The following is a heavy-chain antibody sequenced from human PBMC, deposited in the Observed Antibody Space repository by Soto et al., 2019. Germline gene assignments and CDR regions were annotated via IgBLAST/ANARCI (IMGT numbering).Heavy chain of an antibody. CDR2: IYYTGRT. J-gene: IGHJ4*02. D-gene: IGHD2-2*01. CDR3: ARGSPGYCGSTSCYYYFDY. V-gene: IGHV4-59*01. Sequence: HVQLQESGPGLVQPSETLSLTCTVSGGSITTYSWTWIRQPPGKGLEWIGYIYYTGRTSYNPSLKSRVTISIDTSKNHFSLNLTSVTAADTAVYYCARGSPGYCGSTSCYYYFDYWGQGTLVSVSS. CDR1: GGSITTYS.